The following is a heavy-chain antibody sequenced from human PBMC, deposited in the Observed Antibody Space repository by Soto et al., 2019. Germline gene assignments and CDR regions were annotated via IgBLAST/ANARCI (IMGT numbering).Heavy chain of an antibody. CDR3: AKDEGTMGRGYSYGMDV. CDR2: ISYDGSNK. D-gene: IGHD3-10*01. V-gene: IGHV3-30*18. CDR1: GFTFSSYG. Sequence: PGGSLRLSCAASGFTFSSYGMHWVRQAPGKGLEWVAVISYDGSNKYYADSVKGRFTISRDNSKNTLYLQMNSLRAEDTAVYYCAKDEGTMGRGYSYGMDVWGQGTTVTVSS. J-gene: IGHJ6*02.